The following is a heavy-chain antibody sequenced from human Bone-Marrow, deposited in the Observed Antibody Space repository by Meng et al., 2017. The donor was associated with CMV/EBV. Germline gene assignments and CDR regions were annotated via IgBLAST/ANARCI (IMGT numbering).Heavy chain of an antibody. D-gene: IGHD6-13*01. Sequence: QVQLVQSGAEVKKSGASVKVSCKASGYNLNGYYIHWVRQAPGQELEWMGWINPNSGDTHYAQKFQGRVTMTRETSISTAYMELSRLRFDDTAVYFCARDPLAAPGNGYWGQGTLVTVSS. CDR2: INPNSGDT. CDR3: ARDPLAAPGNGY. CDR1: GYNLNGYY. V-gene: IGHV1-2*02. J-gene: IGHJ4*02.